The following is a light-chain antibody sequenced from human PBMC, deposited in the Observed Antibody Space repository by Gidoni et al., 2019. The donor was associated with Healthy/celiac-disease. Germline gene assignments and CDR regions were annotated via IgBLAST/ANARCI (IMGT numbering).Light chain of an antibody. CDR3: QCYDSSLSGSYVV. J-gene: IGLJ2*01. CDR1: SSNIGAGYD. CDR2: GNS. V-gene: IGLV1-40*01. Sequence: QSVLPQPPSVSGAPGQRVPISCTGSSSNIGAGYDVHWYQQLPGTAPKLLLYGNSNRPAGVPDRFSGSKSGTSASLAITGLQAEDEADYYCQCYDSSLSGSYVVFGGGTKLTVL.